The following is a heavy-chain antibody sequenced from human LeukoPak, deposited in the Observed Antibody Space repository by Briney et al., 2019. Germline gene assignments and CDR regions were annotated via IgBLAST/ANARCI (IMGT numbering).Heavy chain of an antibody. CDR3: ARDQGYSSSWGRWFDP. D-gene: IGHD6-13*01. CDR2: IYTSGST. CDR1: GGSISSGSYY. V-gene: IGHV4-61*02. J-gene: IGHJ5*02. Sequence: SETLSLTCTVSGGSISSGSYYWSWIRQPAGKGLEWIGRIYTSGSTNYNPSLKSRVTISVDTSKNQFSLKLSSVTAADTAVYYCARDQGYSSSWGRWFDPWGQGTLVTVSS.